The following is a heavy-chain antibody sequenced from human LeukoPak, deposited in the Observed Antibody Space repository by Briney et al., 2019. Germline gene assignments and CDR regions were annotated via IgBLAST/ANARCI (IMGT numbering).Heavy chain of an antibody. V-gene: IGHV3-21*01. CDR3: ARDSYDFWSGYWWGIVDY. J-gene: IGHJ4*02. D-gene: IGHD3-3*01. CDR2: ISSSSSYI. CDR1: GFTFSSYS. Sequence: PGGALRLSCAASGFTFSSYSMNWVRQAPGKGLEWVSSISSSSSYIYYADSVKGRFTISRDNAKNSLYLQMNSLRAEDTAVYHCARDSYDFWSGYWWGIVDYWGQGTLVTVSS.